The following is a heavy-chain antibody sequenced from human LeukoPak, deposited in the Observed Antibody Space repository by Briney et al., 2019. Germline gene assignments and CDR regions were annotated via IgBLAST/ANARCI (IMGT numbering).Heavy chain of an antibody. Sequence: SETLSLTCTVSGVSISSSSYGWGWIRQAPGKGLEWIGSIYYSGSTYYNPSLKSRVTISVDTSKNQFSLKLSSVTAADTAVYYCARLQGMVRGVIDYWGQGTLVTVSS. V-gene: IGHV4-39*01. J-gene: IGHJ4*02. CDR1: GVSISSSSYG. D-gene: IGHD3-10*01. CDR2: IYYSGST. CDR3: ARLQGMVRGVIDY.